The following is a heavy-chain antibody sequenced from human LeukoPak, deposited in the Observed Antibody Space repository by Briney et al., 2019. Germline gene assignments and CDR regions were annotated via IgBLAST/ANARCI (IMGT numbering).Heavy chain of an antibody. CDR3: ARVSIAVAGQTNWFDP. CDR1: GGSISSSSYY. V-gene: IGHV4-39*01. J-gene: IGHJ5*02. Sequence: KPSETLSLTCTVSGGSISSSSYYWGWIRQPPGKGLEWIGSIYYSGSTYYNPSLKSRVTISVDTSKNQFSLKLSSVTAADTAVYYCARVSIAVAGQTNWFDPWGQGTLVTVSS. CDR2: IYYSGST. D-gene: IGHD6-19*01.